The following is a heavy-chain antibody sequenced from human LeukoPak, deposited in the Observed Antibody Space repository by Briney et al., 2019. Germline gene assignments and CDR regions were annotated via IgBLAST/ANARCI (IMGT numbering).Heavy chain of an antibody. CDR3: VRDGYYGSGSPGWFGP. D-gene: IGHD3-10*01. J-gene: IGHJ5*02. CDR2: VFHRGTT. V-gene: IGHV4-38-2*02. CDR1: GYSINSAFY. Sequence: SETLSLTCTVSGYSINSAFYWGWIRVPPGKGLEWIGSVFHRGTTYYNSSLKSRVNISIDTSKNQFSLKLNSLTAEDTAMYYGVRDGYYGSGSPGWFGPWGPGTLVIVSA.